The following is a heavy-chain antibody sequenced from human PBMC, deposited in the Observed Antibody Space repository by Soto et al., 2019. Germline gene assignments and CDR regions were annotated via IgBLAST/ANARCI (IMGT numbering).Heavy chain of an antibody. CDR1: GFTFSSFA. CDR3: ARAHEGDYFDY. CDR2: ISYDGSNK. J-gene: IGHJ4*02. V-gene: IGHV3-30-3*01. Sequence: PGGSLRLSCAASGFTFSSFAMHWVRQAPGKGLEWVAVISYDGSNKYYADSVKGRFTISRDNSKNTLYLQMNSLRAEDTAVYYCARAHEGDYFDYWGQGT.